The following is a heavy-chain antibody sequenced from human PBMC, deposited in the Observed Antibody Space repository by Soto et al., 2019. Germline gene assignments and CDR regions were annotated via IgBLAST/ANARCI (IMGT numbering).Heavy chain of an antibody. CDR3: AKVWFGELLVQKTSWSPFDY. J-gene: IGHJ4*02. CDR2: ISGSGGST. Sequence: EVQLLESGGGLVQPGGSLRLSCAASGFTFSSYAMSLVRQAPGKGLEWVSAISGSGGSTYYADSVKGRFTISRDNSKNTLYLQMNRLRAEDTAVYYCAKVWFGELLVQKTSWSPFDYWGQGTLVTVSS. CDR1: GFTFSSYA. D-gene: IGHD3-10*01. V-gene: IGHV3-23*01.